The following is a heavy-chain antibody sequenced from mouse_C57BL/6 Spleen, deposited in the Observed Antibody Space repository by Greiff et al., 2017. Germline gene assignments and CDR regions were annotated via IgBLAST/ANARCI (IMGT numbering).Heavy chain of an antibody. J-gene: IGHJ4*01. D-gene: IGHD3-3*01. CDR2: IDPSDSYT. CDR1: GYTFTSYW. V-gene: IGHV1-50*01. Sequence: QVQLKQSGAELVKPGASVKLSCKASGYTFTSYWMQWVNQRPGQGLEWIGEIDPSDSYTNYNQKFKGKATLTVDPSSSTAYMQLSSLTSEDSAVYYCARLRDGAMDYWGQGTSVTVSS. CDR3: ARLRDGAMDY.